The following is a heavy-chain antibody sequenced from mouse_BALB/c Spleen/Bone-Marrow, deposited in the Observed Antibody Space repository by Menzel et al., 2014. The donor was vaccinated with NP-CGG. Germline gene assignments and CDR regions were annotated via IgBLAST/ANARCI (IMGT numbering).Heavy chain of an antibody. J-gene: IGHJ2*01. V-gene: IGHV7-3*02. CDR1: GFTFTDYY. CDR2: IRNKANGYTT. Sequence: EVKFVESGGGLVQPGGSLRLSCATSGFTFTDYYMNWVRQPPGKALEWLGFIRNKANGYTTEYSASVKSRFTISRDNSQNILYLQMNTLRADDSATYYCARDKGRVFFDYWGQGTTLTVSS. CDR3: ARDKGRVFFDY.